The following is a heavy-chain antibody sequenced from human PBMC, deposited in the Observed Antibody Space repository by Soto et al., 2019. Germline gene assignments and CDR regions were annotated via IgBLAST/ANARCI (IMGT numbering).Heavy chain of an antibody. V-gene: IGHV4-59*08. J-gene: IGHJ4*02. CDR1: YASINNYH. CDR3: APLGGLGEVSPYFDP. Sequence: PSETLSLTCTVSYASINNYHWSWIRQPPGKGLEWIAYIYYTVTTNFNPSLRSRVSISMDTSKSQFSLKLRSVTASDTAVYYCAPLGGLGEVSPYFDPWGQGRMVTVSS. CDR2: IYYTVTT. D-gene: IGHD3-10*01.